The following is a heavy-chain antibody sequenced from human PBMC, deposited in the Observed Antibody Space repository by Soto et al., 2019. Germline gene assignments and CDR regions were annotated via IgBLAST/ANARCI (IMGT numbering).Heavy chain of an antibody. CDR3: SRIVIAVV. CDR1: GFPSGDFA. D-gene: IGHD3-16*02. V-gene: IGHV3-49*04. CDR2: SRNKAHGGTT. J-gene: IGHJ4*02. Sequence: GGSLRLSWTAPGFPSGDFAMGWVRQAPGKGMEEEGVSRNKAHGGTTQYAASVKGRNTNSRYDSKSIAYLQMNSQKTEDTAVYYCSRIVIAVVWGQGTLVTVSS.